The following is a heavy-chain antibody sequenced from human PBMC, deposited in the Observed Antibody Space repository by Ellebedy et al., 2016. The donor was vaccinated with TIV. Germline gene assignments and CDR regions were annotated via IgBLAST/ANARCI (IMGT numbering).Heavy chain of an antibody. CDR3: AKDLWTNWGFRYALHI. J-gene: IGHJ3*02. Sequence: GGSLRLSCAASGFTVSSSYINWVRQAPGKGLEWVSAIDGSSGITYSADSVKGRFTISRDNSKNTLYLQMNSLRAEDTAVYYCAKDLWTNWGFRYALHIWGQGTLVTVSS. V-gene: IGHV3-23*01. CDR1: GFTVSSSY. CDR2: IDGSSGIT. D-gene: IGHD7-27*01.